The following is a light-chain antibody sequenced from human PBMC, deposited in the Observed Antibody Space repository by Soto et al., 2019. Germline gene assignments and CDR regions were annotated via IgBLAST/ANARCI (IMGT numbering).Light chain of an antibody. CDR2: GAS. CDR1: QSVSNNY. CDR3: QQYGSSGT. V-gene: IGKV3-20*01. J-gene: IGKJ1*01. Sequence: EILFTQSPGTLSLSPGERGTLSCRASQSVSNNYLAWYQQKPGKAPRLLIYGASNRATGIPDRLSGGGSGTDFTLTIRRLEPEDFAVYYCQQYGSSGTFGQGTKVDI.